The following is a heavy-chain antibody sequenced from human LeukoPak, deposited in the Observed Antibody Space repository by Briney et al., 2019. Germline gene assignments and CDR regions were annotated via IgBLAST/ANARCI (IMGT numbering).Heavy chain of an antibody. V-gene: IGHV4-34*01. J-gene: IGHJ5*02. CDR3: ARGRKVVRFLRHNWFDP. CDR1: GGSFSGYY. Sequence: SETLSLTCAVYGGSFSGYYWSWIRQPPGKGLEWIGEINHSGSTNYNPSLTSRVTISVDTSKNQFSLKLSFVTAADTAVYYCARGRKVVRFLRHNWFDPWGQGTLVTVSS. CDR2: INHSGST. D-gene: IGHD3-3*01.